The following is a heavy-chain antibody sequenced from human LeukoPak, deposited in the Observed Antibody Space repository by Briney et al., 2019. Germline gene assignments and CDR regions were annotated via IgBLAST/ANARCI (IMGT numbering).Heavy chain of an antibody. CDR3: AKDRERYCSSTSCYDDAFDI. CDR1: GFTFSSYG. J-gene: IGHJ3*02. CDR2: IRYDGSNK. V-gene: IGHV3-30*02. Sequence: PGGSLRLSCAASGFTFSSYGMHWVRQAPGKGLERVAFIRYDGSNKYYADSVKGRFTISRDNSKNTLYLQMNSLRAEDTAVYYCAKDRERYCSSTSCYDDAFDIWGQGTMVTVSS. D-gene: IGHD2-2*01.